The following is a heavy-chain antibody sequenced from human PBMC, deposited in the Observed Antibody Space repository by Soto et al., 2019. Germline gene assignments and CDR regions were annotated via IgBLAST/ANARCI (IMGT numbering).Heavy chain of an antibody. Sequence: QVQLVQSGAEVKKPGASVKVSYRASGYTFTNHGISWVRQAPGQGLEWMGWISTYNGNTKYAQKLQGRVTMTTDTSTSTAYMELRSLRSADTAVFYCAREMVRGVGSDYWGQGTLVTVSS. V-gene: IGHV1-18*01. CDR2: ISTYNGNT. CDR1: GYTFTNHG. D-gene: IGHD3-10*01. CDR3: AREMVRGVGSDY. J-gene: IGHJ4*02.